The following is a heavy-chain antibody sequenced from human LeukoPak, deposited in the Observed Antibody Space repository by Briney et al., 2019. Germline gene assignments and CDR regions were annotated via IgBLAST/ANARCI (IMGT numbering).Heavy chain of an antibody. CDR1: GGSISSSSYY. CDR2: IYYGGST. Sequence: SETLSLTCTVSGGSISSSSYYWGWIRQPPGKGLEWIGSIYYGGSTYYNPSLKSRVTISVDTSKNQFSLKLSSVTPADTAVYYCARPSYSSNWYFNYWGQGTLVTVSS. D-gene: IGHD6-13*01. CDR3: ARPSYSSNWYFNY. J-gene: IGHJ4*02. V-gene: IGHV4-39*01.